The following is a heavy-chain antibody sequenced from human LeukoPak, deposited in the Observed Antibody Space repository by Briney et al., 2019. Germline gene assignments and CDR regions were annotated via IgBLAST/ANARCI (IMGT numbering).Heavy chain of an antibody. CDR1: GFTFNSYA. V-gene: IGHV3-23*01. D-gene: IGHD5-18*01. Sequence: GGSLRLSCAASGFTFNSYAMSWVRQAPGKGLEWVSVISGSASSAYYADSVKGRFTISRDNSRNTLYLQMSSLRAEDTAVYYCAKGRGYSYGYLDYWGQGTLVSVSS. CDR2: ISGSASSA. CDR3: AKGRGYSYGYLDY. J-gene: IGHJ4*02.